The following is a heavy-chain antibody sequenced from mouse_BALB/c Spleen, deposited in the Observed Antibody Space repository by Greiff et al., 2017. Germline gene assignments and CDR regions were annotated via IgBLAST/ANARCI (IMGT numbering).Heavy chain of an antibody. J-gene: IGHJ4*01. Sequence: DVKLVESGGGLVQPGGSLRLSCATSGFTFTDYYMSWVRQPPGKALEWLGFIRNKANGYTTEYSASVKGRFTISRDNSQSILYLQMNTLRAEDSATYYCAGGGTPFYAMDYWGQGTSVTVSS. CDR2: IRNKANGYTT. D-gene: IGHD4-1*01. V-gene: IGHV7-3*02. CDR3: AGGGTPFYAMDY. CDR1: GFTFTDYY.